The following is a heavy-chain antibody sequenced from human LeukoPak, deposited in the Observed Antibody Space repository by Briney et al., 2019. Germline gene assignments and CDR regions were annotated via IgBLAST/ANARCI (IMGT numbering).Heavy chain of an antibody. J-gene: IGHJ5*02. D-gene: IGHD1-26*01. CDR3: VKDLSGSFSFDL. CDR1: GFTFSNFV. Sequence: GGSLRLSCSASGFTFSNFVVHWVRQAPGKGLEYVAIINDNGYNTDYAGSVKGRFTVARDNSKNTLYLQMSSLRPEDTAVYYCVKDLSGSFSFDLWGQGTLVTVSS. V-gene: IGHV3-64D*09. CDR2: INDNGYNT.